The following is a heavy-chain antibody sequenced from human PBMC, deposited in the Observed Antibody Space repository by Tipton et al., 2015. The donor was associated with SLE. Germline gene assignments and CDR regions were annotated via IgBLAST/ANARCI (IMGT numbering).Heavy chain of an antibody. D-gene: IGHD3-22*01. J-gene: IGHJ5*02. CDR1: GGSFSGYY. Sequence: TLSLTCAVYGGSFSGYYWSWIRQPPGKGLEWIGEINHSGTTNYNPSLKSRVTISVDTSKKQFSLKLSSVTSADTAVYYCARSQRITMIVVVAPHWFDPWGQGTLVTVS. CDR3: ARSQRITMIVVVAPHWFDP. V-gene: IGHV4-34*01. CDR2: INHSGTT.